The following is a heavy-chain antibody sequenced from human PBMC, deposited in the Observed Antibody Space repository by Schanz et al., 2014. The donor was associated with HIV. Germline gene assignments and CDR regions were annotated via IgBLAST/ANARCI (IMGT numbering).Heavy chain of an antibody. CDR2: INPSSGGT. V-gene: IGHV1-2*02. D-gene: IGHD3-10*01. J-gene: IGHJ4*02. CDR3: ARDQNVISMVRGVMGGVDY. CDR1: GYTFTGYY. Sequence: QAQLVQSGAEVKKPGASVKASCKASGYTFTGYYMHWVRQAPGQGLEWMGWINPSSGGTNYAQKFQGRVTMTRDTSISTAYMELRRLRSDDTAVYYCARDQNVISMVRGVMGGVDYWGQGTLVTVSS.